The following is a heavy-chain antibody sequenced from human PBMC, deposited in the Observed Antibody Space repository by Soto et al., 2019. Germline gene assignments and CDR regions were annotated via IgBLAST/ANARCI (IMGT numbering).Heavy chain of an antibody. CDR1: GYTFTSYG. J-gene: IGHJ6*03. Sequence: QVPLVQSGAEVKKPGASVKVSCKASGYTFTSYGISWVRQAPGQGLEWMGWISAYNGNTNYAKKLQGRVTMTTDTSTSTAYMELRSLKSDDTAVYYCARGPASYNPKNYYMDVWGKGTTVTVSS. CDR3: ARGPASYNPKNYYMDV. CDR2: ISAYNGNT. D-gene: IGHD1-20*01. V-gene: IGHV1-18*01.